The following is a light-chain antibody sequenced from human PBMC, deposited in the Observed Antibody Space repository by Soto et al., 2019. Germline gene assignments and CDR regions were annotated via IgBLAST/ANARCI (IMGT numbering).Light chain of an antibody. Sequence: EIVLTQSPATLSLSPGDRATLSCRASQSVNSYLAWSQQKPGQAPRLLIYDASNRATAVPARFSGSGSGTDFTLTISSLDPEDFAVYYCQQGNNWREMNTFGQGTKLESK. CDR3: QQGNNWREMNT. V-gene: IGKV3-11*01. CDR1: QSVNSY. J-gene: IGKJ2*01. CDR2: DAS.